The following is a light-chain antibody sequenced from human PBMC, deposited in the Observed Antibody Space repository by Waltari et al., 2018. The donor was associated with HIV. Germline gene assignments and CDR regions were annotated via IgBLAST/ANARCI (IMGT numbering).Light chain of an antibody. J-gene: IGLJ2*01. CDR2: EES. V-gene: IGLV3-1*01. Sequence: YELTQPPSVSVSPGQTANITCSGDKLGQKYAHWYQQKSGQSPVLLIYEESKRRSGIPERFSVSISGDTATLTISGTQAEDEADYHCQAWDRSTVIFAGGTKLTVL. CDR3: QAWDRSTVI. CDR1: KLGQKY.